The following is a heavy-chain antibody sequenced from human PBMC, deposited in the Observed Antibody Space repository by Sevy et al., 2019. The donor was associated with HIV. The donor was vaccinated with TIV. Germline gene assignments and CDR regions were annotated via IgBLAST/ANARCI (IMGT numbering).Heavy chain of an antibody. CDR3: AIYSLTSTCYSSYEI. CDR1: GFTFRTYG. J-gene: IGHJ3*02. D-gene: IGHD2-15*01. Sequence: GGSLRLSCAASGFTFRTYGMHWVRQAPGKGPEWVALISSDGSNEYYADSVRDRFTISRDNSKNTLFLQMNSLSPEDTAVYYCAIYSLTSTCYSSYEIWGQGTMVTVSS. V-gene: IGHV3-30*03. CDR2: ISSDGSNE.